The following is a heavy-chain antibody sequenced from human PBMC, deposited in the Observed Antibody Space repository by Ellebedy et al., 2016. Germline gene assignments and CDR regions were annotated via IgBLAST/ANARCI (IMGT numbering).Heavy chain of an antibody. D-gene: IGHD1-1*01. J-gene: IGHJ4*02. V-gene: IGHV3-7*03. CDR2: IKKDGSEK. CDR3: VSRIRDLERIEY. CDR1: GFTFSNYW. Sequence: GESLKISCAASGFTFSNYWMNWVRQAPGKGLEWVAIIKKDGSEKYYVDSVKGRFTISRDNAKNSLSLQMSSLGAEDTAVYYCVSRIRDLERIEYWGQGTLVTVSS.